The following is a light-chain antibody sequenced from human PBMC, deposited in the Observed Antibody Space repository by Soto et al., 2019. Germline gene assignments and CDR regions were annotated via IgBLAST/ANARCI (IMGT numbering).Light chain of an antibody. CDR2: EAS. V-gene: IGLV2-14*01. CDR1: SSDVGGYNY. Sequence: QSALTQPASVSGSPGQSITISCTGTSSDVGGYNYVSWYQQHPGKAPKLMIYEASNRPSGVPDRFSGSKSGNTASLTISGLQAADEADYYCTLYTSENTYVFGTGTKVTVL. J-gene: IGLJ1*01. CDR3: TLYTSENTYV.